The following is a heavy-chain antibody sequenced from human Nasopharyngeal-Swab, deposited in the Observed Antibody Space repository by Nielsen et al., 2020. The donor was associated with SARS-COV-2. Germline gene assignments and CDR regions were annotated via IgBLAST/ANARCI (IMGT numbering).Heavy chain of an antibody. CDR2: LYTAGDT. V-gene: IGHV3-13*01. CDR1: GLTFSSYY. J-gene: IGHJ6*02. D-gene: IGHD1-1*01. CDR3: AGGQPGTTGTTYGMDV. Sequence: GESLKISCAASGLTFSSYYMHWVRQPPGKGLEWVSTLYTAGDTYYPGSVKGRFTISREKAKNSLYLQMNSLRVGDTAVYYCAGGQPGTTGTTYGMDVWGQGTTVTVSS.